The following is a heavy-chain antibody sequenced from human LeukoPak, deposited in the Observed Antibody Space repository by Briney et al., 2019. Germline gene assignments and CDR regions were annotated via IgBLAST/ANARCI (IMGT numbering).Heavy chain of an antibody. CDR3: AKAPVTTCRGAFCYPFDY. J-gene: IGHJ4*02. CDR2: ISGSGGST. V-gene: IGHV3-23*01. Sequence: GGSLRLSCAASGFTFSIYAMSWVRQAPGKGLEWVSVISGSGGSTYYADSVKGRFTISRDNSKNTLYLQMNSLRVEDTAVYYCAKAPVTTCRGAFCYPFDYWGLGTLVTVSS. CDR1: GFTFSIYA. D-gene: IGHD2-15*01.